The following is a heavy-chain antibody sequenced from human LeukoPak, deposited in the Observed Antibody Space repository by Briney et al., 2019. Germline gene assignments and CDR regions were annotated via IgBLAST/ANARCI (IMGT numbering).Heavy chain of an antibody. V-gene: IGHV3-73*01. Sequence: GGSLRLSCAASGFTFSGSAMHWVRQASGKGLEWVGRIRSKANSYATAYAASVKGRFTISRDGSKNTAYLQMNSLKTEDTAVYYCTRLGGYSYGYNWFDPWGQGTLVTVSS. J-gene: IGHJ5*02. CDR3: TRLGGYSYGYNWFDP. CDR1: GFTFSGSA. CDR2: IRSKANSYAT. D-gene: IGHD5-18*01.